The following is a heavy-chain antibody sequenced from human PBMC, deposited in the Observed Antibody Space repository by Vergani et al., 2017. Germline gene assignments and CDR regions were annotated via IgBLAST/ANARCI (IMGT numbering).Heavy chain of an antibody. CDR1: GGSISSSNW. Sequence: QVQLQESGPGLVKPSGTLSLTCAVSGGSISSSNWWSWVRQPPGKGLEWIGEIYHSGSTNYNPSLKSRVTISVDKSKNQFSLKLSSVTAADTAVYYCARVGYYGSGNYLVNWFDPWGQGTLVTVSS. CDR2: IYHSGST. D-gene: IGHD3-10*01. CDR3: ARVGYYGSGNYLVNWFDP. V-gene: IGHV4-4*02. J-gene: IGHJ5*02.